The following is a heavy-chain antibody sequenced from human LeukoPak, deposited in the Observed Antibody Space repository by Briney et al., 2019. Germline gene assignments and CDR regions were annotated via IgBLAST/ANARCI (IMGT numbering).Heavy chain of an antibody. J-gene: IGHJ3*02. CDR3: ARQYYYASGSFAFDI. Sequence: SETLSLTCTVSGXSITNYYWSWIRQPPGKGLEWIGYIHYSGSTNYNPSLKSRVTISIDTSKNQFSLKLSSVTAADTAVYYCARQYYYASGSFAFDIWGQGTMVTVSS. D-gene: IGHD3-10*01. CDR1: GXSITNYY. V-gene: IGHV4-59*08. CDR2: IHYSGST.